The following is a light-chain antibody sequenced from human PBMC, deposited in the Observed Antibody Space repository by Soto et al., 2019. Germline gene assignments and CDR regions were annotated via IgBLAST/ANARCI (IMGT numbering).Light chain of an antibody. V-gene: IGLV1-47*01. CDR1: SANIGSNY. Sequence: QSVLTQPPSASVTPGQRVTISCSGSSANIGSNYVYWYQQLPGTAPKLLIYRNKQRPSGVPDRFSGSKSGTSASLAISGLRSEDEADYYCAAWDDSLSGQVFGGGTKVTVL. CDR2: RNK. J-gene: IGLJ2*01. CDR3: AAWDDSLSGQV.